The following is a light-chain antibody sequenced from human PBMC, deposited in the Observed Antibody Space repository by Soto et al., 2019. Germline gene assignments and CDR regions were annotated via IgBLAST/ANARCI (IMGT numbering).Light chain of an antibody. CDR1: QGISNY. CDR3: QKYNTAPIA. Sequence: DIQMTQSPSSLSASVGDRVTITCRASQGISNYLAWYQQKPGKVPKLLIYAASTLQSGVPSQFSSSGSGTDFTLTISSLQPYDGATYYCQKYNTAPIAVGPGTNVDIK. J-gene: IGKJ3*01. V-gene: IGKV1-27*01. CDR2: AAS.